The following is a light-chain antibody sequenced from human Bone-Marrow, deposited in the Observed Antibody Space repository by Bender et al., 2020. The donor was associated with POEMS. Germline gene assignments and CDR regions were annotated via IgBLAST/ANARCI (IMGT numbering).Light chain of an antibody. CDR2: EGS. Sequence: QSALTQPASVSGSPGQSITVSCTGTSSDVGNYHLVSWYQQHPGRAPKLLIYEGSKRASGVSDRFSGSKSGNAASLTISGLQVEDEATYYCCSYTNTYSWVFGGGTKLTVL. V-gene: IGLV2-23*01. J-gene: IGLJ3*02. CDR1: SSDVGNYHL. CDR3: CSYTNTYSWV.